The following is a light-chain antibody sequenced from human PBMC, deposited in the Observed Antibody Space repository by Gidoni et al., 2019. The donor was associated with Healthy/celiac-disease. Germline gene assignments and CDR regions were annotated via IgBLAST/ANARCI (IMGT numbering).Light chain of an antibody. Sequence: DIVLTQSPATLSLSPGERATLSCRSSQSVSSYLAWYKKKTGQAPRLPIYDASNRATCIPARFSGSGSGTDFTLTISSLEPEYVAVYFCKQRSNWLTFGGGTKVEIK. J-gene: IGKJ4*01. CDR2: DAS. V-gene: IGKV3-11*01. CDR3: KQRSNWLT. CDR1: QSVSSY.